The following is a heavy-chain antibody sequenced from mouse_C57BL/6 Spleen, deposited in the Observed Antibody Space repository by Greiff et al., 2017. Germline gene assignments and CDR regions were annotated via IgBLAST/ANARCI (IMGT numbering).Heavy chain of an antibody. CDR3: ARSSSGYVYYAMDY. V-gene: IGHV1-72*01. Sequence: QVQLQQPGAELVKPGASVKLSCKASGYTFTSYWMHWVKQRPGRGLEWIGRIDPNSGGTKYNEKFKSKATLTVDKPSSTAYMQLSRLTSEDSAVYYCARSSSGYVYYAMDYWGQGTSVTVSS. D-gene: IGHD3-2*02. CDR1: GYTFTSYW. J-gene: IGHJ4*01. CDR2: IDPNSGGT.